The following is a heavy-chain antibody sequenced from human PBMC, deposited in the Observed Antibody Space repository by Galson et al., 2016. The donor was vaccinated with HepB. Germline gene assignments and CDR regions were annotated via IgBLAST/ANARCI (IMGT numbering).Heavy chain of an antibody. Sequence: QSGAEVKKPGESLKISCKTSGFSFATHWIAWVRQMPGKGLEWMGIIYAGDPETRYSPPFQGQVTISVDKSTAVAYLQWNSLKASYSAMYYCARQRRNYGMDVWGQGTTVTVSS. J-gene: IGHJ6*02. CDR2: IYAGDPET. V-gene: IGHV5-51*01. D-gene: IGHD1-1*01. CDR1: GFSFATHW. CDR3: ARQRRNYGMDV.